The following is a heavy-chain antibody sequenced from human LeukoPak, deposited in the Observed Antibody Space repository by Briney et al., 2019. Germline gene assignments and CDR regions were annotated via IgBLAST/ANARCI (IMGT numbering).Heavy chain of an antibody. D-gene: IGHD3-3*01. CDR3: ARGTIFGVVTAFDY. CDR2: ISGSGGST. Sequence: GGSLRLSCAASGFTFSSYAMSWVRQAPGKGLEWVSAISGSGGSTYYADSVKGRFTISRDNAKNSLYLQMNSLRDEDTAVYYCARGTIFGVVTAFDYWGQGTLVTVSS. J-gene: IGHJ4*02. CDR1: GFTFSSYA. V-gene: IGHV3-23*01.